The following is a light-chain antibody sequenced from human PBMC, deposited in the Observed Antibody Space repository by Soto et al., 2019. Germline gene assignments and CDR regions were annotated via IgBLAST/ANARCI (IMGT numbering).Light chain of an antibody. CDR3: QQYDKWPTT. CDR1: QSVSSN. CDR2: GAS. V-gene: IGKV3-15*01. J-gene: IGKJ1*01. Sequence: EIVMTQSPATLSVSPGERATLSCRASQSVSSNLAWYQQKPGQAPRLLIYGASTRATGIPARFSGSGSGTEFTLTISSLQYEDFAVYYCQQYDKWPTTFGQGTKVDIK.